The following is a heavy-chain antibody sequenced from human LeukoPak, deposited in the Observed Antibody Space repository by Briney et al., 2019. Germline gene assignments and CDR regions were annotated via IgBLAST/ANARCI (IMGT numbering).Heavy chain of an antibody. CDR2: IYHSGST. V-gene: IGHV4-38-2*02. D-gene: IGHD2-2*01. CDR1: GYSISSGYY. CDR3: SRDLGKLYCRRNSCDESWFDP. J-gene: IGHJ5*02. Sequence: PSETLSLTCAVSGYSISSGYYWGWIRQPPGKGLEWIGSIYHSGSTYYNPSLKSRVTISVDTSKNQFSLKLSSVTAADTPVYYLSRDLGKLYCRRNSCDESWFDPWGQGTLVTVSS.